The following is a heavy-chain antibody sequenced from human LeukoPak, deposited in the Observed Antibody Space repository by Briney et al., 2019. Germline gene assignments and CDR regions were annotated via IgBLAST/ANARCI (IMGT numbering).Heavy chain of an antibody. J-gene: IGHJ2*01. CDR2: ISWNSGSI. Sequence: GGSLRLSCAASGFTFDDYAMHWVRQAPGKGLEWVSGISWNSGSIGYADSVKGRFTISRDNAKNSLYLQMNSLRAEDTAVYYCARSTTTTGSPARGWYFDLWGRGTLVTVSS. CDR3: ARSTTTTGSPARGWYFDL. D-gene: IGHD4-17*01. V-gene: IGHV3-9*01. CDR1: GFTFDDYA.